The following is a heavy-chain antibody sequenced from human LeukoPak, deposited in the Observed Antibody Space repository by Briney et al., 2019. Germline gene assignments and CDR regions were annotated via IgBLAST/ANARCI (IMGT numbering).Heavy chain of an antibody. CDR3: ARENGVVVPAAPHYYYYYMDV. D-gene: IGHD2-2*01. V-gene: IGHV1-3*01. Sequence: ASVKVSCKASGYTFTKYAIHWVRQAPGQRPEWMGWISVGNGNTKYSQKFQGRVTITKDTSADTAYMELRSLRSDDTAVYYCARENGVVVPAAPHYYYYYMDVWGKGTTVTVSS. CDR1: GYTFTKYA. CDR2: ISVGNGNT. J-gene: IGHJ6*03.